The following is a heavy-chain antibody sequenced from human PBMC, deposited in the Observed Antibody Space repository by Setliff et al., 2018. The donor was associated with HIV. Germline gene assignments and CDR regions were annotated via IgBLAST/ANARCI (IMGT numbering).Heavy chain of an antibody. CDR1: GGTFSSYA. D-gene: IGHD2-2*01. CDR3: ARGPPIVVVPAALLTFDY. V-gene: IGHV1-69*05. CDR2: IIPIFGTA. J-gene: IGHJ4*02. Sequence: SVKVSCKASGGTFSSYAISWVRQAPGQGLEWMGGIIPIFGTANYAQKLQGRVTMTTDTSTSTAYMELRSLRSDDTAVYCCARGPPIVVVPAALLTFDYWGQGTLVTVSS.